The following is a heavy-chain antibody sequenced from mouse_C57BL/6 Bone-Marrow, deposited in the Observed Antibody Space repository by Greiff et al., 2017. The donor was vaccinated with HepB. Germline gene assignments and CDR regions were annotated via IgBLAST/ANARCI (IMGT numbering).Heavy chain of an antibody. V-gene: IGHV5-6*02. J-gene: IGHJ3*01. CDR3: ARQGLLFAY. D-gene: IGHD3-3*01. Sequence: EVKLEESGGDLVKPGGSLKLSCAASGFTFSSYGMSWVRQTPDKRLEWVATISSGGSYTYYPDSVKGRFTISRDNAKNTLYLQMSSLKSEDTAMYYCARQGLLFAYWGQGTLVTVSA. CDR1: GFTFSSYG. CDR2: ISSGGSYT.